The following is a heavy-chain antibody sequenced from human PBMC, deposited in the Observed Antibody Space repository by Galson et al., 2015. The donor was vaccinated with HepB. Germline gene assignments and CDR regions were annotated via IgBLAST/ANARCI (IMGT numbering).Heavy chain of an antibody. V-gene: IGHV4-39*01. D-gene: IGHD6-6*01. Sequence: ETLSLTCTVSGGSISSSSYYWAWIRQPPGKGLEWIGNIYYSGSTYYNPSLKSRVTISVDMSKNQFSLQLTSVTAADTAVYYCATYSSSSGWFDPWGQGTLVTVSS. CDR3: ATYSSSSGWFDP. CDR2: IYYSGST. J-gene: IGHJ5*02. CDR1: GGSISSSSYY.